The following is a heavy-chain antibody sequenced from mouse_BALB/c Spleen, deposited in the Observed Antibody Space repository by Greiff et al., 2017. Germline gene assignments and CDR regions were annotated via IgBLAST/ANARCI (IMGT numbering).Heavy chain of an antibody. D-gene: IGHD2-12*01. CDR2: IWAGGST. CDR1: GFSLTSYG. Sequence: VKVVESGPGLVAPSQSLSITCTVSGFSLTSYGVHWVRQPPGKGLEWLGVIWAGGSTNYNSALMSRLSISKDNSKSQVFLKMNSLQTDDTAMYYCARGNDEAWFAYWGQGTLVTVSA. CDR3: ARGNDEAWFAY. V-gene: IGHV2-9*02. J-gene: IGHJ3*01.